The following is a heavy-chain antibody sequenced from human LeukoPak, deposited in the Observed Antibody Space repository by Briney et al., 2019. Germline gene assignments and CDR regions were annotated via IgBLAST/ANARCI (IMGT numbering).Heavy chain of an antibody. V-gene: IGHV3-30*04. J-gene: IGHJ4*02. Sequence: GGSLRLSCAASGFTFSSYDMHWVRQAPGKGLEWVAVISYDGSNKYYADSVKGRFTISRDNSKNTLYLQMNSLRAEDTAVYYCARDSLGDPTYYFDYWGQGTLVTVSS. D-gene: IGHD3-10*01. CDR3: ARDSLGDPTYYFDY. CDR2: ISYDGSNK. CDR1: GFTFSSYD.